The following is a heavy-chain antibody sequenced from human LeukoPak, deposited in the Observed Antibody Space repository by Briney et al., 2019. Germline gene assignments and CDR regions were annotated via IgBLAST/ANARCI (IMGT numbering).Heavy chain of an antibody. CDR2: IKQDGSEK. CDR1: GFTLSSYA. D-gene: IGHD5-24*01. J-gene: IGHJ4*02. CDR3: AKLISPYDY. Sequence: PGGSLRLSCAASGFTLSSYAMSWVRQAPGKGLEWVANIKQDGSEKYYVGSVKGRFTISRDNAKNTLYLHMNSLRAEDTAVYYCAKLISPYDYWGQGTQVLVSS. V-gene: IGHV3-7*01.